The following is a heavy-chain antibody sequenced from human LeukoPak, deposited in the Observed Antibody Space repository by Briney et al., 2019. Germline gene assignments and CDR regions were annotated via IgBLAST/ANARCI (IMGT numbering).Heavy chain of an antibody. V-gene: IGHV3-7*01. CDR1: GFTFSNYW. CDR2: IKQDGSEK. CDR3: ARIAYSSGSYLSAHFDY. Sequence: GGSLRLSCAASGFTFSNYWMSWVRQAPGKGLEWVANIKQDGSEKYYVDSVKGRFTISRDNAKKSLYLQMNSLRAEDTAVYYCARIAYSSGSYLSAHFDYWGQGTLVTVSS. J-gene: IGHJ4*02. D-gene: IGHD3-10*01.